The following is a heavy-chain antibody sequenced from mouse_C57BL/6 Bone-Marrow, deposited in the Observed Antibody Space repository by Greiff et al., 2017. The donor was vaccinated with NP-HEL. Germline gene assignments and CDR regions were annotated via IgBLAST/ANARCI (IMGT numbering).Heavy chain of an antibody. CDR3: ARNYGSRSDY. Sequence: EVKLMESGPVLVKPGASVKMSCKASGYTFTDYYMNWVKQSHGKSLEWIGVINPYNGGTSYNQKFKGKATLTVDKSSSTAYMELNSLTSEDSAVYYCARNYGSRSDYWGQGTTLTVSS. V-gene: IGHV1-19*01. CDR2: INPYNGGT. CDR1: GYTFTDYY. J-gene: IGHJ2*01. D-gene: IGHD1-1*01.